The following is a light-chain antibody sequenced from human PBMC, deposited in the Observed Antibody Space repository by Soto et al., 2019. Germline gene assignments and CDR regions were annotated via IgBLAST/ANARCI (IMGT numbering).Light chain of an antibody. J-gene: IGLJ2*01. CDR3: QSADSSGTFVV. Sequence: SYELTQPPSVSVSPGQTARITCSGDALPKQYAYWYQQKSGQAPVLLIQKDRERPSGIPERFSGSSSGTTVTLTISGVQAEDEADYYCQSADSSGTFVVFGGGTKLTVL. V-gene: IGLV3-25*02. CDR2: KDR. CDR1: ALPKQY.